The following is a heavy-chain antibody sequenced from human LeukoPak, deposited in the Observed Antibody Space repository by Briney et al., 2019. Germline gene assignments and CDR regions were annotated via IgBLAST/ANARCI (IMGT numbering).Heavy chain of an antibody. Sequence: SETLSLTCTVSGGSISSYYWSWIRQPAGKGLEWIGRIYTSGSTNYNPSLKSRVTMSVDTSKNQFSLKLSSVTAADTAVYYCASTHYYDSSGSPHHWGQGTLVTVSS. D-gene: IGHD3-22*01. CDR1: GGSISSYY. J-gene: IGHJ5*02. V-gene: IGHV4-4*07. CDR3: ASTHYYDSSGSPHH. CDR2: IYTSGST.